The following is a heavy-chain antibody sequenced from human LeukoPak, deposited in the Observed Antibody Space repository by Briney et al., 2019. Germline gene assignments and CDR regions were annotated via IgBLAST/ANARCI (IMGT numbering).Heavy chain of an antibody. CDR1: GGTFSSYA. D-gene: IGHD3-10*01. J-gene: IGHJ4*02. CDR2: IIPIFGTA. Sequence: SVKVSCKASGGTFSSYAISWVRQAPGQGLEWMGRIIPIFGTANYAQKFQGRVTMTRDTSISTAYMEPSRLRSDDTAIYYCARGGTEAGSGDYWGQGTLVTVSS. V-gene: IGHV1-69*05. CDR3: ARGGTEAGSGDY.